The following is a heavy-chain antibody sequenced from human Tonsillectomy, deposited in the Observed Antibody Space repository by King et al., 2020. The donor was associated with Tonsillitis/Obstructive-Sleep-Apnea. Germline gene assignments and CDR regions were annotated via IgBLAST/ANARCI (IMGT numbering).Heavy chain of an antibody. Sequence: VQLVESGGGLVQPGGSLRLSCATSGFTFRSHAMSWVRQAPGKGLEWVSRISGLGDKTYYADSVSGRITISRDNSRNTLYLQMNSLRVEDTAVYYCAKVSRDRNIVDVSAGKEYYYYYYDSDVWGQGTTVTVSS. CDR3: AKVSRDRNIVDVSAGKEYYYYYYDSDV. V-gene: IGHV3-23*04. CDR1: GFTFRSHA. J-gene: IGHJ6*02. CDR2: ISGLGDKT. D-gene: IGHD2-2*01.